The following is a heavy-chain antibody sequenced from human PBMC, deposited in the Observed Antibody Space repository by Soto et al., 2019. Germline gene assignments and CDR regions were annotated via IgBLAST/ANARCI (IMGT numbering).Heavy chain of an antibody. J-gene: IGHJ4*02. V-gene: IGHV4-31*03. D-gene: IGHD2-15*01. Sequence: QVQLQESGPGLVKPSQTLSLTCTVSGGSISSGGYYWSWIRQHPGKGLEWIGYIYYSGSTYYNPSLKVRLNIAVVXSKNQCSLKLSSVTAADTAVYYCASVVVAAEGIDYWGQGTLVTVFS. CDR1: GGSISSGGYY. CDR2: IYYSGST. CDR3: ASVVVAAEGIDY.